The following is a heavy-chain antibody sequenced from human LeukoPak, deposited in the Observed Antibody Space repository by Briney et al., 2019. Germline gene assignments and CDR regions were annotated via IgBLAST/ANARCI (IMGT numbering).Heavy chain of an antibody. CDR1: GFTFSNYA. V-gene: IGHV3-23*01. J-gene: IGHJ4*02. D-gene: IGHD6-13*01. CDR3: ARVMVRRPGIPAGTFEY. CDR2: ISVNGGST. Sequence: GGTLRLSCAASGFTFSNYAMSWVRQAPGKGLEWVSIISVNGGSTNYADSVKGRFTISRDNSKNTLFLQMNSLRAEDTAVYYCARVMVRRPGIPAGTFEYWGQGSLVTVSS.